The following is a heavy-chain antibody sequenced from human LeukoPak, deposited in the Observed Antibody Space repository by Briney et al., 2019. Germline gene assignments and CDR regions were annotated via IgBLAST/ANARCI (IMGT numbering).Heavy chain of an antibody. D-gene: IGHD1-26*01. Sequence: GGSLRLSCAASGFTFSDYAMTWVRQAPGKGLEWVSAITGPGGTTYYADSVKGRFTISRDNSKNTLYLQMNSLRAEDTAVYYCARDGGSYYEDYWGQGTLVTVSS. CDR3: ARDGGSYYEDY. CDR2: ITGPGGTT. J-gene: IGHJ4*02. V-gene: IGHV3-23*01. CDR1: GFTFSDYA.